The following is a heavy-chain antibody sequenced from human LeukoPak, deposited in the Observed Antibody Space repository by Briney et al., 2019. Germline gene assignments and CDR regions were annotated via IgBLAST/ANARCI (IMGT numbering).Heavy chain of an antibody. J-gene: IGHJ4*02. Sequence: GGSLRLSCTVSGFTVSSNSMSWVRQAPGKGLEWVSSISSSSSYIYYADSVKGRFTISRDNAKNSLYLQMNSLRAEDTAVYYCAKALGPTMLRGVLHYWGQGTLVTVSS. CDR3: AKALGPTMLRGVLHY. V-gene: IGHV3-21*01. CDR2: ISSSSSYI. CDR1: GFTVSSNS. D-gene: IGHD3-10*01.